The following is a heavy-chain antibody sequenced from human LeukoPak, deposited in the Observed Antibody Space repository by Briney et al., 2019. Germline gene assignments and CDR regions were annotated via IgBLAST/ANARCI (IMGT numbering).Heavy chain of an antibody. Sequence: PGGSLRLSCAASGFTFSAYAMSWVRQAPGKGLEWVSVISGIGGSTYYADSVKGRFTISRDNSKNTLYLQMNSLRAENTAVYYCAKRFWSGYYLDYWGQGTLVTVSS. D-gene: IGHD3-3*01. V-gene: IGHV3-23*01. CDR3: AKRFWSGYYLDY. J-gene: IGHJ4*02. CDR2: ISGIGGST. CDR1: GFTFSAYA.